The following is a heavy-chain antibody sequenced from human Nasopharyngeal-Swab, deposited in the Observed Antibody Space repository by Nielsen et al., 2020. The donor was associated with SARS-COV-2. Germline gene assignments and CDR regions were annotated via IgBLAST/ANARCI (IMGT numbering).Heavy chain of an antibody. CDR3: ARDRQQLVLGYYYYYMDV. J-gene: IGHJ6*03. CDR2: ISSSSSYI. Sequence: WIRQPPGKGLEWVSSISSSSSYIYCADSVKGRFTISRDSAKNSLYLQMNSLRAEDTAVYYCARDRQQLVLGYYYYYMDVWGKGTTVTVSS. D-gene: IGHD6-13*01. V-gene: IGHV3-21*01.